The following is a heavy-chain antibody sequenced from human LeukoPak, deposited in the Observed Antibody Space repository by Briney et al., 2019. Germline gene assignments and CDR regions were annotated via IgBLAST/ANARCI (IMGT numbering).Heavy chain of an antibody. CDR2: INAGNGNT. V-gene: IGHV1-3*01. D-gene: IGHD3-22*01. J-gene: IGHJ4*02. CDR1: GYTFTSYA. Sequence: GASVKVSCKASGYTFTSYAMHWVRQAPGQRLEWMGWINAGNGNTKYSQKFQGRVTITRDTSASTAYVELSSLRSEDTAVYYCARDYYDSSGYPTGGDYWGQGTLVTVSS. CDR3: ARDYYDSSGYPTGGDY.